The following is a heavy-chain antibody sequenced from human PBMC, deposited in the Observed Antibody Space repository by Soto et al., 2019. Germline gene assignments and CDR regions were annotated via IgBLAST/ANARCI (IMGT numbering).Heavy chain of an antibody. J-gene: IGHJ4*02. CDR1: GFTFSNFG. Sequence: QVQLVESGGGVVQPGTSLRLSCAASGFTFSNFGMHWVRQVPGKGLEWVAVIWHDGKNKYYADSVEGRFTISRDNSKNTLNLQMNSLRAEDTAVYYCARDPGKGEDIDYWGQGTLVIVSS. CDR3: ARDPGKGEDIDY. V-gene: IGHV3-33*01. CDR2: IWHDGKNK.